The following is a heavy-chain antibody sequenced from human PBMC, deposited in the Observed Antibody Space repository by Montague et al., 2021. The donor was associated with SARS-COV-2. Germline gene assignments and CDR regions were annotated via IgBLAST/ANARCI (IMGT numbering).Heavy chain of an antibody. CDR2: IYTSGST. J-gene: IGHJ6*02. CDR3: ARDGGIGDSGSNTWSYYYYGMDV. CDR1: GGSISSGSYY. D-gene: IGHD3-22*01. Sequence: TLSLTCTVSGGSISSGSYYWSWIRQPAGNGLEWIGRIYTSGSTNYNPSLKSRVTISVDTSKNQFSLKLSSVTAADTAVYYCARDGGIGDSGSNTWSYYYYGMDVWGQGTTVTVSS. V-gene: IGHV4-61*02.